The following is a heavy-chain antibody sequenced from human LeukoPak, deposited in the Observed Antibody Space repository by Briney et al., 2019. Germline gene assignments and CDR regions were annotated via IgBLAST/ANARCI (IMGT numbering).Heavy chain of an antibody. CDR3: DRGNDFWSGGVAFDI. CDR1: GGSISSGDYY. V-gene: IGHV4-30-4*08. CDR2: IYYSGNT. D-gene: IGHD3-3*01. Sequence: TSETLSLTCAVSGGSISSGDYYWSWIRQPPGKGLKWIGYIYYSGNTYYNPSLKSRVSISVGTSKNQFSLKLSSVTAADTAVYYCDRGNDFWSGGVAFDIWGQGTVVTVSS. J-gene: IGHJ3*02.